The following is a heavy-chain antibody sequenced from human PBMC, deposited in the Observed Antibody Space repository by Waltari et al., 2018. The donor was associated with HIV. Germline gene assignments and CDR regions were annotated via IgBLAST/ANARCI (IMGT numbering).Heavy chain of an antibody. D-gene: IGHD3-10*01. CDR1: GYTFTGFY. V-gene: IGHV1-2*06. Sequence: QVQLVQSGAEVKKPGASVKVSCKASGYTFTGFYIHWVRQAPGQGLEWMGRINPDTGGANYAQKFQGRVIMTRDTSINTAYMELTGLTSDDTAVYYCARDFHLRLYFGDRFDYWGQGTLVTVSS. J-gene: IGHJ4*02. CDR2: INPDTGGA. CDR3: ARDFHLRLYFGDRFDY.